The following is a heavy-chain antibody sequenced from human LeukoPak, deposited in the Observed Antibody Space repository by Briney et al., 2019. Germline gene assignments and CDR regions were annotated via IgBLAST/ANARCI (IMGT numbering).Heavy chain of an antibody. CDR3: ARALCDGDCYTRHFDH. CDR2: TDPNGGAT. CDR1: GYTFTDCY. V-gene: IGHV1-46*01. D-gene: IGHD2-21*02. Sequence: ASVKVSCKASGYTFTDCYIHWVRQVPGQGLEWVGETDPNGGATSYGKEFQGRRTVTRDTSTSTVYLEVSSLRSEDTAIYYCARALCDGDCYTRHFDHWGQGTLGTVSS. J-gene: IGHJ4*02.